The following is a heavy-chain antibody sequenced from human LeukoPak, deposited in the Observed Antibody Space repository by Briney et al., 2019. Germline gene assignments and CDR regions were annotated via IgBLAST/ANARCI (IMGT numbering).Heavy chain of an antibody. CDR1: GFTFSSYT. CDR3: VKASSSSPQYNWFDA. V-gene: IGHV3-48*01. CDR2: ISSSGSTI. D-gene: IGHD6-6*01. J-gene: IGHJ5*02. Sequence: GGSLRLSCAASGFTFSSYTMNWVRQAPGKGLEWLSYISSSGSTIYYADSVKGRFTISRDNAKNSLYLQMNSLRAEDTALYYCVKASSSSPQYNWFDAWGQGTLVTVSS.